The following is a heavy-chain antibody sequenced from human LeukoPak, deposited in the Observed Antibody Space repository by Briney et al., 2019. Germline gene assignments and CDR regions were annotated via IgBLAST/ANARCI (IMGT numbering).Heavy chain of an antibody. V-gene: IGHV3-33*01. J-gene: IGHJ4*02. D-gene: IGHD3-9*01. Sequence: GGSLRLSCAVSGFTLSNYGMHWVRQAPGRGLEWVAVIWYDGTNKYYADSVRGRFTISRDSSKNTLYLQMNSLRAEHTALYYYARVGFPYYDILTGFIDYWGQGTLVTVSS. CDR1: GFTLSNYG. CDR2: IWYDGTNK. CDR3: ARVGFPYYDILTGFIDY.